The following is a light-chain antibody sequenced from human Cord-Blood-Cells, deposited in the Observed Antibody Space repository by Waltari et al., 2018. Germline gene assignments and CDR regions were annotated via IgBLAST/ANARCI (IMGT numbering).Light chain of an antibody. CDR1: QDISNY. J-gene: IGKJ4*01. Sequence: IELTQSPSSLSSSAGERATITCQASQDISNYLNWYQQKPGKAPRLLIYDAYSMETGVPSRFSGSGSGTDFTFTISSLQPEDIATYYCQHYDNLPLTFGGGTKVEIK. V-gene: IGKV1-33*01. CDR3: QHYDNLPLT. CDR2: DAY.